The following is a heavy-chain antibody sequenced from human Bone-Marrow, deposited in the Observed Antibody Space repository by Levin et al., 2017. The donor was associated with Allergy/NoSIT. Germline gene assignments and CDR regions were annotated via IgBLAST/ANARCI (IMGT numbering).Heavy chain of an antibody. D-gene: IGHD3-10*01. CDR3: ARAREITMVRGIIIAYYFDF. CDR2: IYHSGST. CDR1: GGSISSAGYC. V-gene: IGHV4-30-2*01. J-gene: IGHJ4*02. Sequence: HSQTLSLTCAVSGGSISSAGYCWSWIRQPPGKGLEWIGNIYHSGSTYYNPSLKSRVTISVDRSKNQFSLKLNSVTAADTAVYYCARAREITMVRGIIIAYYFDFWGQGTLTTVSS.